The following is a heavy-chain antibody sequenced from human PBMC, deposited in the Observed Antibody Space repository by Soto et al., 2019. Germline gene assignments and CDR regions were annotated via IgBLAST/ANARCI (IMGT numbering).Heavy chain of an antibody. CDR2: MHYTGFS. V-gene: IGHV4-59*08. J-gene: IGHJ5*02. D-gene: IGHD3-3*01. Sequence: SETLSLTCSFSGDSVTSHYFTWIRQSPEKGLEWIGCMHYTGFSHYNPSLKSRLTISVDTSKNQFTLQLSSVTAADTAVYYCARRDFWSGYYWFDPWGQGTLVTVSS. CDR3: ARRDFWSGYYWFDP. CDR1: GDSVTSHY.